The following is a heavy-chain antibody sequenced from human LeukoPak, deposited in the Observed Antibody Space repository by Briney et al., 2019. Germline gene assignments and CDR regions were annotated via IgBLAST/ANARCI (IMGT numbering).Heavy chain of an antibody. Sequence: GGSLRPSCAASGFTVSSNYMSWVRQAPGRGLEWVSVIYSGGSTYYADSVKGRFTISRDNSKNTLYLQMNSLRAEDTAVYYCARGFDDSSGSVDYWGQGTLVTVSS. V-gene: IGHV3-66*01. CDR3: ARGFDDSSGSVDY. J-gene: IGHJ4*02. CDR2: IYSGGST. D-gene: IGHD3-22*01. CDR1: GFTVSSNY.